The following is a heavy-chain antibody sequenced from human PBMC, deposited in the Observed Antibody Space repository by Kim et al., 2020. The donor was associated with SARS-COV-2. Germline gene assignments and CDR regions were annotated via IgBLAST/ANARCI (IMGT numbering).Heavy chain of an antibody. V-gene: IGHV4-34*01. D-gene: IGHD3-22*01. Sequence: SETLSLTCAVYGGSFSGYYWSWIRQPPGKGLEWIGEINHSGSTNYNPSLKSRVTISVDTSKNQFSLKLSSVTAADTAVYYCARSHYDSSGYYSNITGQFDYWGQGTLVTVSS. CDR3: ARSHYDSSGYYSNITGQFDY. J-gene: IGHJ4*02. CDR2: INHSGST. CDR1: GGSFSGYY.